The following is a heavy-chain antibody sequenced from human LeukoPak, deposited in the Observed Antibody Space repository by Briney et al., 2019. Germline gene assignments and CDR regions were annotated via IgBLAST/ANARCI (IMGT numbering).Heavy chain of an antibody. CDR3: ARGEGITIFGVARLYGMDV. J-gene: IGHJ6*02. Sequence: GGSLRLSCAASGFTFSSYEMNWVRQAPGKGLEWVSYISSSGSTIYYADSVKGRFTISRDNAKNTLYLQMNSLRAEDTAVYYCARGEGITIFGVARLYGMDVWGQGTTVTVSS. CDR2: ISSSGSTI. D-gene: IGHD3-3*01. V-gene: IGHV3-48*03. CDR1: GFTFSSYE.